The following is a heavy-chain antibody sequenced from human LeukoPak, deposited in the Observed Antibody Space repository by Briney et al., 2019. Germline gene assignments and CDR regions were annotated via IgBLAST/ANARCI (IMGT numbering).Heavy chain of an antibody. V-gene: IGHV3-30-3*01. CDR1: GFTFSSYA. J-gene: IGHJ4*02. CDR3: ARMPSGSLGY. CDR2: ISYDGSNK. Sequence: GGSLRLSCAASGFTFSSYAMHWVRQAPGKGLEWVAVISYDGSNKYCADSVKGRFTISRDNSKNTLYLQMNSLRAEDTAVYYCARMPSGSLGYWGQGTLVTVSS. D-gene: IGHD1-26*01.